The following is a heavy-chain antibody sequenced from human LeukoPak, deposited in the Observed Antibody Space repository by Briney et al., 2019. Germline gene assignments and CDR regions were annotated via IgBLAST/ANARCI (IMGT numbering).Heavy chain of an antibody. Sequence: SETLSLTCTVSGGSISSYYWSWIRQPAGKGLEWIGRIYTSGSTNYNPSLKSRVTLSVDTSKNQFSLKLSSVTAADTAVYYCARGLAYCGGDCYSNWFDPWGQGTLVTVSS. V-gene: IGHV4-4*07. J-gene: IGHJ5*02. CDR2: IYTSGST. CDR1: GGSISSYY. CDR3: ARGLAYCGGDCYSNWFDP. D-gene: IGHD2-21*02.